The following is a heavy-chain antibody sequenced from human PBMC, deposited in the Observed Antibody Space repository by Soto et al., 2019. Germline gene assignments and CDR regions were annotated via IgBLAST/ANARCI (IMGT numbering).Heavy chain of an antibody. CDR3: ATKNYGDFAFDI. V-gene: IGHV1-24*01. Sequence: ASVKVSCKVSGYTLTELSMHWVRQAPGKGLEWMGGFGPEDGETIYAQKFQGRVTMTEDTSTDTAYMELSSLRSEDTAVYYCATKNYGDFAFDIWGQGTMVTVS. J-gene: IGHJ3*02. CDR2: FGPEDGET. CDR1: GYTLTELS. D-gene: IGHD4-17*01.